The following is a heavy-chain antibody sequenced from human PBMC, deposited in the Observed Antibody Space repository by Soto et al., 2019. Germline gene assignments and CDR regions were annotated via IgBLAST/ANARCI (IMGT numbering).Heavy chain of an antibody. Sequence: EVQLVESGGGLVKPGRSPRLSCTASGFTFGDYAMSWFRQAPGKGLEWVGFIRSKAYGGTTEYAASVKGRFTISRDDSKSIAYLQMNSLKTEDTAVYYCTRGTPFVYGDYWFVDYWGQGTLVTVSS. V-gene: IGHV3-49*05. CDR1: GFTFGDYA. D-gene: IGHD4-17*01. J-gene: IGHJ4*02. CDR2: IRSKAYGGTT. CDR3: TRGTPFVYGDYWFVDY.